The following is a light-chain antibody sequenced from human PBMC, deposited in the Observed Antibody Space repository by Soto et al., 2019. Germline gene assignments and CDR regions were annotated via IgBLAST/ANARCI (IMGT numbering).Light chain of an antibody. Sequence: ESVLTQSPGTLSLSPGERATLSCRASQSVSSTYLAWYQQKPGKYPRLLIYGASNRATGIPDRFSGSGSGTDCTLTISSLEPADVAVYYCQLFAISLYTFGQGTKLEI. CDR3: QLFAISLYT. CDR1: QSVSSTY. V-gene: IGKV3-20*01. CDR2: GAS. J-gene: IGKJ2*01.